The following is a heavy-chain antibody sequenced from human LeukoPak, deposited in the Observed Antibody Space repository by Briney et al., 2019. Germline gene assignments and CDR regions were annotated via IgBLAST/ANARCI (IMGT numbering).Heavy chain of an antibody. CDR3: AKDREPSTRGATIDYFDY. CDR2: ISGSGGST. CDR1: GFTFSSYA. V-gene: IGHV3-23*01. D-gene: IGHD1-26*01. J-gene: IGHJ4*02. Sequence: GGSLRLSCAASGFTFSSYAMSWVRQAPGKGLEWVSAISGSGGSTYYADSVKGRFTISRDNSKNTLYLQMNSLRAEDTAVYYCAKDREPSTRGATIDYFDYWGQGILVTVSS.